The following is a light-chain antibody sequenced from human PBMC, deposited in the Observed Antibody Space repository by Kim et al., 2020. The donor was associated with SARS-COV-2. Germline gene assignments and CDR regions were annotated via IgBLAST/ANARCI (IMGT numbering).Light chain of an antibody. J-gene: IGLJ3*02. V-gene: IGLV3-1*01. Sequence: SYELTQPPSVSVSPGQTASITCSGDKLGYKYACWYQQKPGQSPVLVIYQDNKRPSGIPERFSGSNSGNTATLTISGTQALDEADYYCQAWDSSPAVFGGG. CDR1: KLGYKY. CDR2: QDN. CDR3: QAWDSSPAV.